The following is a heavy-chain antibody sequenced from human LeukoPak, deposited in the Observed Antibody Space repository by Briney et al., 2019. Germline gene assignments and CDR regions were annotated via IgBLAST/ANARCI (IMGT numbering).Heavy chain of an antibody. CDR1: GGSISSSSYY. CDR3: AGVGELGAFDI. J-gene: IGHJ3*02. V-gene: IGHV4-39*07. D-gene: IGHD3-16*01. Sequence: SETLSLTCTVSGGSISSSSYYWGWIRQPPGKGLEWIGSIYYSGSTYYNPSLKSRVTISVDTSKNQFSLKLSSVTAADTAVYYCAGVGELGAFDIWGQGTMVTVSS. CDR2: IYYSGST.